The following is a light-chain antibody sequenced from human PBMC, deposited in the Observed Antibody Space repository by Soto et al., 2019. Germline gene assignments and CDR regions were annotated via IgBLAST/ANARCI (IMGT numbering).Light chain of an antibody. V-gene: IGLV4-69*01. CDR3: QTWGTGIQV. Sequence: QLVRTQSPSASASLGASVKFTCTLSSGHSSYAIAWHQQQPEKGPRYLMKLNSDGSHSKGDGIPDRFSGSSSGAERYLTISSLQSEDEADYYCQTWGTGIQVFGGATKLTVL. CDR1: SGHSSYA. J-gene: IGLJ2*01. CDR2: LNSDGSH.